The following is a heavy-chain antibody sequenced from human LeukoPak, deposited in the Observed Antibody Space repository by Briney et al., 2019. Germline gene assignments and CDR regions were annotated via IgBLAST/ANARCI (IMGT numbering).Heavy chain of an antibody. V-gene: IGHV1-46*01. D-gene: IGHD3-3*01. CDR3: ARDIKAYDFWSGYSLNWFDP. CDR2: INPSGGST. J-gene: IGHJ5*02. Sequence: ASVKVSCKASGYTFTSYYMHWVRQAPGQGLEWMGIINPSGGSTSYAQKFQGRVTMTRDTSTSTVYMELSSLRSEDTAVYYCARDIKAYDFWSGYSLNWFDPWGQGTLVTVSS. CDR1: GYTFTSYY.